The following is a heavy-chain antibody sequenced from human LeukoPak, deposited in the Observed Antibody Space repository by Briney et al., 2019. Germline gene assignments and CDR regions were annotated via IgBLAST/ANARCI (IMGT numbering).Heavy chain of an antibody. J-gene: IGHJ2*01. CDR2: ITGSGGST. CDR1: GFTFSSYD. D-gene: IGHD1-26*01. Sequence: GGSLRLSCAASGFTFSSYDMSWVRQAPGSGLEWVSSITGSGGSTYYADSVKGRFTISRDNSKNTLYLQMNSLRAEDTAVYYCAKGNWGERLDWYFDLWGRGTLVTVSS. V-gene: IGHV3-23*01. CDR3: AKGNWGERLDWYFDL.